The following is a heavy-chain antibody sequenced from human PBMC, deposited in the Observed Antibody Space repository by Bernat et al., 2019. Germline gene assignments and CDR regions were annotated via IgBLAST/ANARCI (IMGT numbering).Heavy chain of an antibody. D-gene: IGHD5/OR15-5a*01. V-gene: IGHV3-23*01. J-gene: IGHJ4*02. CDR2: ISGSGDST. CDR1: GFTFSSYA. CDR3: AKDVYDDPYYFDY. Sequence: EVQLLESGGGLVQPGGSLRLSCAASGFTFSSYAMSWVRQAPGKGLEWVSAISGSGDSTYYADSVTGRFTISRYNSKNTLYLQMNSLRAEDTAVYYCAKDVYDDPYYFDYWDQGPLVTVSS.